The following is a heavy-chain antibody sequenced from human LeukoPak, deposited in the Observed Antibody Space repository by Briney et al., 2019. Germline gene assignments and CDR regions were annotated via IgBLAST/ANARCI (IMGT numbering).Heavy chain of an antibody. J-gene: IGHJ4*02. CDR2: IRSKAYGGTT. CDR3: TRAPTVRGVITGNFDY. V-gene: IGHV3-49*04. D-gene: IGHD3-10*01. CDR1: GFTFSSYA. Sequence: GGSLRLSCTTSGFTFSSYAMSWVRQAPGKGLEWVGFIRSKAYGGTTEYAASVKGRFTISRDDSKSIAYLQMNSLKTEDTAVYYCTRAPTVRGVITGNFDYWGQGTLVTVSS.